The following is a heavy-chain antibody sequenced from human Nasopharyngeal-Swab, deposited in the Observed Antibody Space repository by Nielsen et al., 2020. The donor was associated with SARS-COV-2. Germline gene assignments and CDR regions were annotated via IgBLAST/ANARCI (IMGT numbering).Heavy chain of an antibody. CDR2: INPNSGGT. Sequence: ASVKVSCKASGYTFTGYYMNWVRQAPGQGLEWMGWINPNSGGTNYAQKFQGRVTMTRDTSISTAYMELSRLRSDDTAVYYCARSRVFVVVPADYVDSRDAFDIWGQGTMVTVSS. J-gene: IGHJ3*02. D-gene: IGHD2-2*01. V-gene: IGHV1-2*02. CDR1: GYTFTGYY. CDR3: ARSRVFVVVPADYVDSRDAFDI.